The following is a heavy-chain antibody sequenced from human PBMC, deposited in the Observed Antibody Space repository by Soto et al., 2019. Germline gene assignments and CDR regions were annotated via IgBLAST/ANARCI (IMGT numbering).Heavy chain of an antibody. J-gene: IGHJ6*02. D-gene: IGHD3-16*01. CDR2: ISAYNGNT. Sequence: QVQLVQSGAEVKKPGASVEVSCKASGYTFTSYGISWVRQAPGQGLEWMGWISAYNGNTNYAQKLQGRVTMTTDTSTSTAYMELRSLRSDDTAVYYCARSGVITWAAGYYGMDVWGQGTTVTVSS. CDR3: ARSGVITWAAGYYGMDV. CDR1: GYTFTSYG. V-gene: IGHV1-18*04.